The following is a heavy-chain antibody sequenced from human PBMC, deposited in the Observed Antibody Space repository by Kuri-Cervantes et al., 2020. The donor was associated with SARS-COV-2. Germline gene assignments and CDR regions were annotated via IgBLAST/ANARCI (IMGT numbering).Heavy chain of an antibody. J-gene: IGHJ6*02. D-gene: IGHD4-11*01. CDR2: ISGSGGST. Sequence: GGSLRLSCAASGFTFSSYAMSWVRQAPGKGLEWVSAISGSGGSTYYVDSVKGRFTISRDNSKNTLYLQMNSLRAEDTAVYYCARCAFTDYSNYYYYYYYGMDVWGQGTTVTVSS. CDR1: GFTFSSYA. CDR3: ARCAFTDYSNYYYYYYYGMDV. V-gene: IGHV3-23*01.